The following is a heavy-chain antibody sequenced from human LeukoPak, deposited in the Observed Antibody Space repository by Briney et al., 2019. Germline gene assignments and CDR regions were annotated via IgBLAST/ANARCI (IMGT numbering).Heavy chain of an antibody. CDR3: ASAGLRYFDWLSLRY. J-gene: IGHJ4*02. CDR1: GGSISGYY. D-gene: IGHD3-9*01. Sequence: SETLSLTCTVSGGSISGYYWSWIRQPPGKGLEWIGEINHSGSTNYNPSLKSRVTISVDTSKNQFSLKLSSVTAADTAVYYCASAGLRYFDWLSLRYWGQGTLVTVSS. V-gene: IGHV4-34*01. CDR2: INHSGST.